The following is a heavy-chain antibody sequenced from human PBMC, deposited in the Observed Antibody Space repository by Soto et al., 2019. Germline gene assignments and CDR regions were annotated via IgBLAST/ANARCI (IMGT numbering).Heavy chain of an antibody. Sequence: EVQLLESGGGLVQPGGSLRLSCAASGLAFSSYAMSWVRQAPGKGREWVSSISGSTSGTYYAEAVKGRFTLSRDNSNNTLYLQMNSLRAEDTAVYYCAKDLVVIDPFDYWGQGALVTVSS. D-gene: IGHD3-16*02. CDR1: GLAFSSYA. CDR3: AKDLVVIDPFDY. V-gene: IGHV3-23*01. J-gene: IGHJ4*02. CDR2: ISGSTSGT.